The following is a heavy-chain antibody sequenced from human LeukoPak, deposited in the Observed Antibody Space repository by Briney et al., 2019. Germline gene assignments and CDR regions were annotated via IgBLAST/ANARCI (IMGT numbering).Heavy chain of an antibody. D-gene: IGHD7-27*01. V-gene: IGHV4-59*01. Sequence: SETLSLTCTVSGGXISSYYCSWIRQPPGKRLEWIGHIYYSGSTNYNPSLKSRVTISVDTSRNQFSLKLRSVTAADTAVYYCARATGDVFSLRGQGTLVTVSS. CDR2: IYYSGST. CDR1: GGXISSYY. CDR3: ARATGDVFSL. J-gene: IGHJ4*02.